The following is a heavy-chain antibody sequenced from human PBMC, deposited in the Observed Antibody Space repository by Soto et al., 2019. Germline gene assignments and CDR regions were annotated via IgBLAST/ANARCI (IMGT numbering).Heavy chain of an antibody. CDR1: GFTFSSYG. D-gene: IGHD1-26*01. V-gene: IGHV3-33*01. CDR3: SGSLRMHQLDY. J-gene: IGHJ4*02. CDR2: IWYDGSNK. Sequence: GGSLRLSCAASGFTFSSYGMHWVRQAPGKGLEWVAVIWYDGSNKYYADSVKGRFTISRDNSKNTLYLQMNSLRAEDTAVYYCSGSLRMHQLDYWGQGTLVTVSS.